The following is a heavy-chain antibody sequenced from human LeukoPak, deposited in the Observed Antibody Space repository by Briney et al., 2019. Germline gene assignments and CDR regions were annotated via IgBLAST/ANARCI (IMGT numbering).Heavy chain of an antibody. J-gene: IGHJ6*03. V-gene: IGHV3-48*04. CDR2: ISSSGSTI. Sequence: GGSLRLSCAASGFTFSSYGMHWVRQAPGKGLEWVSYISSSGSTIYYADSEKGRFTISRDNAKNSLYLQMNSLRAEDTAVYYCARDTLTRNYYDSSGPYYYYYMDVWGKGTTVTVSS. CDR3: ARDTLTRNYYDSSGPYYYYYMDV. D-gene: IGHD3-22*01. CDR1: GFTFSSYG.